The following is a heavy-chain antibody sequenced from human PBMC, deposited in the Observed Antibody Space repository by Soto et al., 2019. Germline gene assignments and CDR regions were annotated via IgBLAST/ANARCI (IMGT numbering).Heavy chain of an antibody. D-gene: IGHD1-1*01. J-gene: IGHJ4*02. CDR3: ARESPRVRFDY. Sequence: ASVKVSCKASGYTFTSYGISWVRQAPGQRLEWMGWINAGNGNTKYSQKFQGRVTITRDTSASTAYMELSSLRSEDTAVYYCARESPRVRFDYWGQGTLVTVSS. CDR2: INAGNGNT. V-gene: IGHV1-3*01. CDR1: GYTFTSYG.